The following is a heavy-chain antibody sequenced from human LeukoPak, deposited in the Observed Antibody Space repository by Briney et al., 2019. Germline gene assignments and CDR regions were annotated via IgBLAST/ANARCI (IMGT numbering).Heavy chain of an antibody. CDR3: ARDSYDILTGFVYWYFDL. CDR1: GGSISSSSYY. J-gene: IGHJ2*01. CDR2: IYYSGST. V-gene: IGHV4-39*02. Sequence: SETLSLTCTVSGGSISSSSYYWGWIRQPPGKGLEWIGSIYYSGSTYYNPSLKSRVTISVDTSKNQFSLKLSSVTAADTAVYYCARDSYDILTGFVYWYFDLWGRGTLVTVSS. D-gene: IGHD3-9*01.